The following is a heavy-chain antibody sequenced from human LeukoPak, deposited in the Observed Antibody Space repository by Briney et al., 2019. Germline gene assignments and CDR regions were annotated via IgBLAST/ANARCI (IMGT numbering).Heavy chain of an antibody. CDR1: GGSISNYY. J-gene: IGHJ4*02. CDR2: IYYSWNT. V-gene: IGHV4-59*08. CDR3: ARRYCGGSTCYPYYLDY. Sequence: PSETLSLTCTVSGGSISNYYWSWIRQPPGEGLEWIGYIYYSWNTNYNPSLKSRVTISVDTSKNQFSLRLSSVTAADTAVYYCARRYCGGSTCYPYYLDYWGQGTLVTVSS. D-gene: IGHD2-15*01.